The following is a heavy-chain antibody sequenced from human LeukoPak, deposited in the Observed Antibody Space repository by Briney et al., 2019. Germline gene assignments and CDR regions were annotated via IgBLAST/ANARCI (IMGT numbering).Heavy chain of an antibody. D-gene: IGHD3-3*01. J-gene: IGHJ4*02. CDR3: ARQTYYDFWSGYYDY. CDR2: IYDSGST. CDR1: GGSIRSSYYY. Sequence: PSETLSLTCTVSGGSIRSSYYYWGWIRQPPGKGLEWIGSIYDSGSTYYNPSLKSRVTISVDTSKNQFSLKLSSVTAADTAVYYCARQTYYDFWSGYYDYWGQGTLVTVSS. V-gene: IGHV4-39*01.